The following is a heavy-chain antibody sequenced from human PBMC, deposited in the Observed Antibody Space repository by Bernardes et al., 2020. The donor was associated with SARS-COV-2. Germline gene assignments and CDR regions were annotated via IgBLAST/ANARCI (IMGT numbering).Heavy chain of an antibody. CDR2: IYYSGST. D-gene: IGHD5-12*01. V-gene: IGHV4-39*01. CDR3: ARHGLGSGSNYYYYGMDV. CDR1: GGSISSSSYY. Sequence: SETLSLTCTVSGGSISSSSYYWGWIRQPPGKGLEWIGSIYYSGSTYYNPSLKSRVTISVDTSKNQFSLKLSSVTAADTAVYYCARHGLGSGSNYYYYGMDVWGQGTTVTVSS. J-gene: IGHJ6*02.